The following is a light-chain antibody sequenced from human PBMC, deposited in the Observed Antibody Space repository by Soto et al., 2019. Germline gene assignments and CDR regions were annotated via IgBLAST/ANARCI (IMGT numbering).Light chain of an antibody. Sequence: EIVLTQSPATLSLSPGERATLSCRASQSVSSYLAWYQQKPGQAPRLLIYDASNRATGIPARFSVSGSGTDFTLTISSLEPEDFAVYYCQQRSNWPPYTFGQGTKLDIK. CDR3: QQRSNWPPYT. CDR1: QSVSSY. V-gene: IGKV3-11*01. J-gene: IGKJ2*01. CDR2: DAS.